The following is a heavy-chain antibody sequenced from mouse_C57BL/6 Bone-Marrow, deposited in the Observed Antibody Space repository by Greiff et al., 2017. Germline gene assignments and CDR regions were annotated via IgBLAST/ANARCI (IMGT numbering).Heavy chain of an antibody. D-gene: IGHD4-1*01. V-gene: IGHV5-4*01. CDR1: GFTFSSYA. CDR3: ARDRGTGGGDYYAMGG. CDR2: ISVGGSYT. Sequence: DVKLVESGGGLVKPGGSLKLSCAASGFTFSSYAMSWVRQTPGKRLEWVATISVGGSYTYYPDNVKGRFTISRDNAKNNLYLQMSHLKSEDTAMYYCARDRGTGGGDYYAMGGWGHGASVTASS. J-gene: IGHJ4*01.